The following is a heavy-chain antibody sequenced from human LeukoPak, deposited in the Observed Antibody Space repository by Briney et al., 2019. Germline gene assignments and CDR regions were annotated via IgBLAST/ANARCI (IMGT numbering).Heavy chain of an antibody. V-gene: IGHV3-33*01. Sequence: GGSQRLSCAESGFTLSSYGILWVRQASGKGGEWGAVIWYDGSNKYYADSVKGRFTISRDNSKNTLSLQLNSLRAEDTAMYFCARCLVLPPCSDGFDVWGRGTMVTVSS. D-gene: IGHD3-10*01. CDR2: IWYDGSNK. J-gene: IGHJ3*01. CDR1: GFTLSSYG. CDR3: ARCLVLPPCSDGFDV.